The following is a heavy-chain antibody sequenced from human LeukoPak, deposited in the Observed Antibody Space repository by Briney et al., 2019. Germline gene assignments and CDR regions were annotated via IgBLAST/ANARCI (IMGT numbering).Heavy chain of an antibody. CDR2: ISYDGSNK. D-gene: IGHD6-13*01. J-gene: IGHJ5*02. Sequence: GRSLRLSCAASGFTFSSYAMHWVRQAPGKGLEWVAVISYDGSNKYYADSVKGRFTISRDNSKNTLYLQMNSLRAEDTAVYYCARSSFSYYNWFDPWGQETLVTVSS. V-gene: IGHV3-30*01. CDR3: ARSSFSYYNWFDP. CDR1: GFTFSSYA.